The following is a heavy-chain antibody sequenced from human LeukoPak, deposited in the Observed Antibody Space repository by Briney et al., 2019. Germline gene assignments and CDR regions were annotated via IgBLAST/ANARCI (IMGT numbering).Heavy chain of an antibody. Sequence: GASVKVSCKASGYTFTGYYMHWVRQAPGQGLEWMGWINPNSGGTNYAQKFQGRVTMTRDTSISTAYMELSRLRSDDTAVYYCARVGGYYYDSSGYTLDYWGQGTLVTVSS. V-gene: IGHV1-2*02. CDR1: GYTFTGYY. J-gene: IGHJ4*02. CDR2: INPNSGGT. D-gene: IGHD3-22*01. CDR3: ARVGGYYYDSSGYTLDY.